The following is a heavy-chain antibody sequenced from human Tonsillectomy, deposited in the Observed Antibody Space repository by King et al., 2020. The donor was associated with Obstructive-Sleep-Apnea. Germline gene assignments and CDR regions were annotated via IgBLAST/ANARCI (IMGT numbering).Heavy chain of an antibody. CDR1: GFTFSSYA. V-gene: IGHV3-23*04. D-gene: IGHD1-1*01. J-gene: IGHJ4*02. CDR3: AKDRSAWNGEVDY. Sequence: EVQLVESGGGLVQPGGSLRLSCAASGFTFSSYAMNWVRQAPGKGLEWVSGISGSGGTTYYSDSVKGRFSISRDNSENTVYLQMNSLRAEDTAVYYCAKDRSAWNGEVDYWGRGTLVSVSS. CDR2: ISGSGGTT.